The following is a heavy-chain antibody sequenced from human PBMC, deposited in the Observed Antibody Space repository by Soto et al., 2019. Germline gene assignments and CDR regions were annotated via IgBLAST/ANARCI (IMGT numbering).Heavy chain of an antibody. D-gene: IGHD3-22*01. CDR2: ISAYNGNT. J-gene: IGHJ6*02. Sequence: VKVSCKASGYTFTSYGISWVRQAPGQGLEWMGWISAYNGNTNYAQKLQGRVTMTTDTSTSTAYMELRSLRSDDTAVYYCARVDSSGYFGYYYYGMDVWGQGTTVTVS. CDR3: ARVDSSGYFGYYYYGMDV. V-gene: IGHV1-18*01. CDR1: GYTFTSYG.